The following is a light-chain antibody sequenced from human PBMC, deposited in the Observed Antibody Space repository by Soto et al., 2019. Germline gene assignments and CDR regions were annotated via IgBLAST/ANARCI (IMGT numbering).Light chain of an antibody. CDR3: AAWDDSLSGPV. J-gene: IGLJ3*02. CDR1: SSNIGSNY. CDR2: RNN. Sequence: LTQPPSASGTPGQRVTISCSGSSSNIGSNYVYWYQQLPGTAPKLLIYRNNQRPSGVPDRFSGSKSGTSASLAISGLRSEDEADYYCAAWDDSLSGPVFGGGTQLTVL. V-gene: IGLV1-47*01.